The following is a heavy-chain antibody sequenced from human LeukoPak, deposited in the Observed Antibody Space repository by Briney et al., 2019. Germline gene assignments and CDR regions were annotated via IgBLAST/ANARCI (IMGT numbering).Heavy chain of an antibody. J-gene: IGHJ4*02. CDR1: GFTFSSYS. CDR3: ARRHGSSWADFDY. V-gene: IGHV3-48*02. Sequence: GGSLRLSCAASGFTFSSYSMNWVRQAPGKGLEWVSYISSSSNTIYYADSVKGRFTISRDNAKNSLYLQMNSLGDEDTAVYYCARRHGSSWADFDYWGQGTLVTVSS. D-gene: IGHD6-6*01. CDR2: ISSSSNTI.